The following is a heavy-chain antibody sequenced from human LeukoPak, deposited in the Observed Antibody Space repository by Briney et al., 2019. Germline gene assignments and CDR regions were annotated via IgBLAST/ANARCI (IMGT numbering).Heavy chain of an antibody. CDR2: INSDGSST. J-gene: IGHJ3*02. Sequence: GGSLRLSCAASGFTFTKDCMRWVRPDPGKGPGWVAGINSDGSSTSYADSVKGRFTISRDNAKNTLYLQMNSLRAEDTAVYYCTDLSTGDAFDIWGQGTMVTVSS. CDR3: TDLSTGDAFDI. CDR1: GFTFTKDC. D-gene: IGHD1-1*01. V-gene: IGHV3-74*01.